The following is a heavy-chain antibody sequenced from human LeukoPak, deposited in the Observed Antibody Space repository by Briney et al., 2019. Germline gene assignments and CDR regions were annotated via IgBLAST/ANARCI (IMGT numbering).Heavy chain of an antibody. CDR1: GLPHHSYA. Sequence: GGSLRLPCAVCGLPHHSYALHGVPQPPAKGLEWVSAISGSGGSTYYADSVKGRFTISRDNSKNTLFLQMNSLRAEDTAVYYCAIRSSRRYWGQGTLVTVSS. V-gene: IGHV3-23*01. CDR2: ISGSGGST. D-gene: IGHD4-17*01. J-gene: IGHJ4*02. CDR3: AIRSSRRY.